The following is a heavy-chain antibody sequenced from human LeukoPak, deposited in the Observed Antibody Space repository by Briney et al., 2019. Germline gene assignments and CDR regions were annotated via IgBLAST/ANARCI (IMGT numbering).Heavy chain of an antibody. Sequence: PGGSLRLSCAASGFTFSSYGMHWVRQAPGKGLEWVAVISYDGSNKYYADSVKGRFTISRDNSKNTLYLQMNSLRAEDTAVYYCAKVKEDMVRLWDMDVWGKGTTVTVSS. V-gene: IGHV3-30*18. CDR3: AKVKEDMVRLWDMDV. D-gene: IGHD3-10*01. CDR1: GFTFSSYG. CDR2: ISYDGSNK. J-gene: IGHJ6*04.